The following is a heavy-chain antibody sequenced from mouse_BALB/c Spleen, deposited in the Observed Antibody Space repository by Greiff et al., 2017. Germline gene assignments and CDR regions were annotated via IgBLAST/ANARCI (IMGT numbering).Heavy chain of an antibody. D-gene: IGHD5-1*01. CDR3: TRGYLYAMDY. V-gene: IGHV1S22*01. Sequence: LQQPGSELVRPGASVKLSCKASGYTFTSYWMHWVKQRHGQGLEWIGNIYPGSGSTNYDEKFKSKGTLTVDTSSSTAYMHLSSLTSEDSAVYYCTRGYLYAMDYWGQGTSVTVSS. CDR1: GYTFTSYW. CDR2: IYPGSGST. J-gene: IGHJ4*01.